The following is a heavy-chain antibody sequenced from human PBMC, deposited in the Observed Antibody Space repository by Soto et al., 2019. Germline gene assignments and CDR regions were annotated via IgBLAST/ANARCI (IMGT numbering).Heavy chain of an antibody. J-gene: IGHJ5*02. Sequence: SETLSLTCPVSGGSVRSGSYYWSWIRQPPGKGLEWIGYIYTTGSTNYNSSLKSRITISVDTSNNQFSLKLKSVTPADTAVYYCARVWSTSLNWLDPWGLGTLVTVSS. CDR2: IYTTGST. CDR3: ARVWSTSLNWLDP. D-gene: IGHD3-3*01. V-gene: IGHV4-61*01. CDR1: GGSVRSGSYY.